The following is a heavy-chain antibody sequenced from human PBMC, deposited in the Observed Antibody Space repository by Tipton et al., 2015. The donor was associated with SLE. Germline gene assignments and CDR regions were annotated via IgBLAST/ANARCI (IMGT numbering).Heavy chain of an antibody. CDR1: GGSISSGGYY. D-gene: IGHD3-10*01. Sequence: TLSLTCTVSGGSISSGGYYWSWIRQHPGKGLEWIGYIYYSGSTYYNPPLKSRVTISVDTSKNQFSLKLSSVTAADTAVYYCARGEKEFGEYYFDYGGQGTLVTVSS. V-gene: IGHV4-31*03. CDR3: ARGEKEFGEYYFDY. CDR2: IYYSGST. J-gene: IGHJ4*02.